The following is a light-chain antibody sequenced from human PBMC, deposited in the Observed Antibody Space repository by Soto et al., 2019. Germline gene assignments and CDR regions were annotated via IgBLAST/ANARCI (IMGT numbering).Light chain of an antibody. J-gene: IGLJ1*01. CDR1: SSDVGTYDF. CDR2: DVS. CDR3: CLYAVTFYV. V-gene: IGLV2-11*01. Sequence: QSVLTQPRSVSGSPGQSVTISCTGTSSDVGTYDFLSWYQQHPGKAPRLMISDVSERPSGLPHCFAGSKSGNPASPTISALQAEDEADCYCCLYAVTFYVFGTGTKLTVL.